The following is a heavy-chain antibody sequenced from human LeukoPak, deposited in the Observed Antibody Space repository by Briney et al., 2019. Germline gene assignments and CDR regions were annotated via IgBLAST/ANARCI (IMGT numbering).Heavy chain of an antibody. D-gene: IGHD2-2*01. V-gene: IGHV3-30*02. CDR2: IRYDGNNK. CDR3: AKIEGKYQLANVPDH. J-gene: IGHJ4*02. Sequence: PAGSLRLSCAAAGFTFSTHGMHWVRQAPGKGLEWVAFIRYDGNNKYYADFVKGRFTISRDNSKNTLYLHMNSLRTEDTAVYYCAKIEGKYQLANVPDHWGQGTLVTVSS. CDR1: GFTFSTHG.